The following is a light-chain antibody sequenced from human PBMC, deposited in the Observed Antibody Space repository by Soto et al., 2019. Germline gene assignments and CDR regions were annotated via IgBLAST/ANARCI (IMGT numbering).Light chain of an antibody. CDR3: AAWDASLSGVV. CDR2: RNN. J-gene: IGLJ2*01. CDR1: SSNIGSNY. V-gene: IGLV1-47*01. Sequence: QSVLTQPPSASGTPGQRVTISCSGSSSNIGSNYVYWYEQLPGTAPKLLIYRNNQRPSGVPDRFSGSKSGTSASLAISERRSEDEADYYCAAWDASLSGVVFGEGTKLTLL.